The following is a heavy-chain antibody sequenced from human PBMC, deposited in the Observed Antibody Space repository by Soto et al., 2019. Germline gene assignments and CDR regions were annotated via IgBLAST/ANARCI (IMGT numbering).Heavy chain of an antibody. J-gene: IGHJ4*02. Sequence: SETLSLTCAVYGGSFSGYYWSWIRQPPGKGLEWIGEINHSGSTNYNPSLKSRVTISVDTSKNQFSLKLSSVTAADTAVYYCARGWSRAAAAGWGQGTLVTSPQ. V-gene: IGHV4-34*01. CDR2: INHSGST. D-gene: IGHD6-13*01. CDR3: ARGWSRAAAAG. CDR1: GGSFSGYY.